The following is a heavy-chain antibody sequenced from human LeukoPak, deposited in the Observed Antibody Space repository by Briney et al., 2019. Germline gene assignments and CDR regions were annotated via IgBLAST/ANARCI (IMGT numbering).Heavy chain of an antibody. CDR2: FDPEDGET. D-gene: IGHD6-19*01. J-gene: IGHJ4*02. CDR1: GYTLTELS. V-gene: IGHV1-24*01. CDR3: ATETMYSSGWYRFDY. Sequence: ASVKASCKVSGYTLTELSMHWVRQAPGKGLEWMGGFDPEDGETIYAQKFQGRVTMTEDTSTDTAYMELSSLRSEDTAVYYCATETMYSSGWYRFDYWGQGTLVTVSS.